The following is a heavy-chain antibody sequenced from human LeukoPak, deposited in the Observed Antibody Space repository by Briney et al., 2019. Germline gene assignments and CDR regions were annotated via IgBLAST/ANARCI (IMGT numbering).Heavy chain of an antibody. CDR2: IYYSGTT. CDR3: ARVDGSPDY. CDR1: VDSISSSNHY. D-gene: IGHD2-15*01. J-gene: IGHJ4*02. Sequence: SETLSLTCTVSVDSISSSNHYWAWIRQPPGKGLEWIGSIYYSGTTYSNPSLRSRVTISIDTSKNQFSLKLSSVTAADTAVYYCARVDGSPDYWGQGTLVTVSS. V-gene: IGHV4-39*07.